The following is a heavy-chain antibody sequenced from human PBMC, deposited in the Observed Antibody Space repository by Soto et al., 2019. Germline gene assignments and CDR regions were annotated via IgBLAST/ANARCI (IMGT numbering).Heavy chain of an antibody. D-gene: IGHD1-7*01. J-gene: IGHJ4*02. V-gene: IGHV3-64*01. CDR3: VRRVSGNYDY. CDR2: ISSNGGTT. Sequence: EVPLAESGGGMVQPGGPLRLSWVASGFTFSSYDMHWVRQAPGKGLEYVSSISSNGGTTYYGNSVKGRFTISRDNSKNTLYLQMGSLRAEDMAVYYCVRRVSGNYDYWGQGTLVTVSS. CDR1: GFTFSSYD.